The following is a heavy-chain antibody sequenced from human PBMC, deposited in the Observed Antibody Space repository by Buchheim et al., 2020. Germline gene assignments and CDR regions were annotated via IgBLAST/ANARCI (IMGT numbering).Heavy chain of an antibody. CDR1: GYTFSNYA. Sequence: QVQLVQSGAGVKKPGASVMVSCKASGYTFSNYAMHWVRQAPGQRLEWMGWINVGDGNTKYSQRFQGRVTITRDTSATTAYMELSRLRSEDTAVYYCARRPLARDYHGMDVWGQGTT. CDR3: ARRPLARDYHGMDV. J-gene: IGHJ6*02. V-gene: IGHV1-3*01. CDR2: INVGDGNT.